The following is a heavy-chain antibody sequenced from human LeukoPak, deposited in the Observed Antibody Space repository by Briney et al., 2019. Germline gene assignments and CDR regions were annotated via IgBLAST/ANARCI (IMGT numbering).Heavy chain of an antibody. CDR2: ISSGSDYI. CDR3: TRDLSLAAPQGFDY. J-gene: IGHJ4*02. CDR1: GFTFRRYS. D-gene: IGHD6-6*01. V-gene: IGHV3-21*01. Sequence: RGSLRLSCTASGFTFRRYSFNWVRQAPGKGLEWVSTISSGSDYIYYADSVRGRFTISRDNAENSLYLQMNSLRAEDTSVYYCTRDLSLAAPQGFDYWGQGTLVTVSS.